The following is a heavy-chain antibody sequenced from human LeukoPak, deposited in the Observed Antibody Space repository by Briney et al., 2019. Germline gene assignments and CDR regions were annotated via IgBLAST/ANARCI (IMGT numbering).Heavy chain of an antibody. CDR3: ARNYYDSSGYKYAFDY. D-gene: IGHD3-22*01. CDR1: GGSISNYY. Sequence: SETLPLTCTVSGGSISNYYWSWIRQPAGKGLEWIGRIYTSGSTNYNPSLKSRVTMSIDTSKNQFSLKLGSVTAADTAVYYCARNYYDSSGYKYAFDYWGQGTLVTVSS. V-gene: IGHV4-4*07. CDR2: IYTSGST. J-gene: IGHJ4*02.